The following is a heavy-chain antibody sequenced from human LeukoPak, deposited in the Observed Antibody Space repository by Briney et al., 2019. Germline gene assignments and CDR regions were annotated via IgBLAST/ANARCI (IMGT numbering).Heavy chain of an antibody. CDR3: ARDYLTIFGYYYYGMDV. CDR1: GFTFSNAW. Sequence: PGGSLRLSCAASGFTFSNAWMNWVRQAPGKGLEWVGRIKSKTDGGTTGYAAPVKGRFTISRDDSKNTLYLQMNSLRAEDTAVYYCARDYLTIFGYYYYGMDVWGQGTTVTVSS. D-gene: IGHD3-9*01. J-gene: IGHJ6*02. V-gene: IGHV3-15*07. CDR2: IKSKTDGGTT.